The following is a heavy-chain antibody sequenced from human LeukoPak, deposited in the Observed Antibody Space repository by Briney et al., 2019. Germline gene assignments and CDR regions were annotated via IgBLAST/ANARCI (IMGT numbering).Heavy chain of an antibody. V-gene: IGHV3-30-3*01. CDR1: GLIFRDYV. Sequence: PGRSLRLSCAASGLIFRDYVMNWVRQAPGKGLEWVAVTSFDESTKHYADSVQGRFTISRDNSKNTLYLQMNSLRAEDTAVYFCARDAGWLRSFDYWGQGTLVTVSS. J-gene: IGHJ4*02. CDR2: TSFDESTK. CDR3: ARDAGWLRSFDY. D-gene: IGHD5-12*01.